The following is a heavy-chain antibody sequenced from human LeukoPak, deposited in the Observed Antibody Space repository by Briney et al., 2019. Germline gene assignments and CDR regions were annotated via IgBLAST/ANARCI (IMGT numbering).Heavy chain of an antibody. CDR1: GFTFSSYA. Sequence: AGGSLRLSCAASGFTFSSYAMSWVRQAPGKGLEWVSAISGSGGSTYYADSVKGRFTISRDNSKNTLYLQMNSLRVEDTAVYYCAKDWPRSGSYYFQGYWGQGTLVTVSS. J-gene: IGHJ4*02. CDR3: AKDWPRSGSYYFQGY. D-gene: IGHD1-26*01. V-gene: IGHV3-23*01. CDR2: ISGSGGST.